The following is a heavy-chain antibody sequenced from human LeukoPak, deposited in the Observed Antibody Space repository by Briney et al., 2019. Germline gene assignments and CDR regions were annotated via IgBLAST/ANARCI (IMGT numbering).Heavy chain of an antibody. D-gene: IGHD4-17*01. Sequence: PSQTLSLTCTVSGGSISSGSYYWSWIRQPAGKGLEWIGRIYTSGSTNYNPSLKSRVTISVDTSKNQFSLKLSSVTAADTAVYYCARDPREYGDYFAFDYWGQGTLVTVSS. CDR1: GGSISSGSYY. V-gene: IGHV4-61*02. CDR3: ARDPREYGDYFAFDY. J-gene: IGHJ4*02. CDR2: IYTSGST.